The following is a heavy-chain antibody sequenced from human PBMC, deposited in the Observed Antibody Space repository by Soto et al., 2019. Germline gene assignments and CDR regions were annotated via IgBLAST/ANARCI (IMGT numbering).Heavy chain of an antibody. CDR2: IYDSGST. D-gene: IGHD3-10*01. Sequence: QVQLQESGPGLVKSSETLSLTCTVTGGSISSYYWSWIRRPPGKGLEWIGHIYDSGSTNYNPSLETRVTISLDTSTNQFSLKFSSVTAADTAVYYLARAQPFEFHNWFDPWGQGTLVSVSA. V-gene: IGHV4-59*13. CDR1: GGSISSYY. CDR3: ARAQPFEFHNWFDP. J-gene: IGHJ5*02.